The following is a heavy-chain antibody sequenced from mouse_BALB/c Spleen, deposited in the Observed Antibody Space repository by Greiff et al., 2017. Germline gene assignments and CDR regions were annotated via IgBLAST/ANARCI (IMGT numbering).Heavy chain of an antibody. D-gene: IGHD1-1*01. CDR2: ISSGGSYT. J-gene: IGHJ4*01. CDR3: ARLASTEAMDY. Sequence: EVKLMESGGGLVKPGGSLKLSCAASGFTFSSYTMSWVRQTPEKRLEWVATISSGGSYTYYPDSVKGRFTISRDNAKNTLYLQMSSLKSEDTAMYYCARLASTEAMDYWGQGTSVTVSS. CDR1: GFTFSSYT. V-gene: IGHV5-6-4*01.